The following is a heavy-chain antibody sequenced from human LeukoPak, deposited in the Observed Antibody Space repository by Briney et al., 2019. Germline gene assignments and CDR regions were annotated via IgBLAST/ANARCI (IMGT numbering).Heavy chain of an antibody. CDR1: GGSINSYY. V-gene: IGHV4-4*07. D-gene: IGHD3-10*01. Sequence: PSETLSLTCTVSGGSINSYYWSWLRQPAGKGLEWIGRIYFSGSTNYNPSLRSRVTMSVDTSKSQFSLKLSLVTAADTAVYYCARGITMVRGVSHFDYWGQGTLVTVSS. J-gene: IGHJ4*02. CDR3: ARGITMVRGVSHFDY. CDR2: IYFSGST.